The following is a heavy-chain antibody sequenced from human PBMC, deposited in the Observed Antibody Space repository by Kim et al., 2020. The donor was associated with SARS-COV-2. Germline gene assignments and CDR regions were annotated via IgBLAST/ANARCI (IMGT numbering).Heavy chain of an antibody. V-gene: IGHV4-39*07. J-gene: IGHJ6*02. D-gene: IGHD1-26*01. CDR3: ARDSYEWELLPHYYYYYGMDV. CDR2: IYYSGST. Sequence: SETLSLTCTVSGGSISSSSYYWGWIRQPPGKGLEWIGSIYYSGSTYYNPSLKSRVTISVDTSKNQFSLKLSSVTAADTAVYYCARDSYEWELLPHYYYYYGMDVWGQGTTVTVSS. CDR1: GGSISSSSYY.